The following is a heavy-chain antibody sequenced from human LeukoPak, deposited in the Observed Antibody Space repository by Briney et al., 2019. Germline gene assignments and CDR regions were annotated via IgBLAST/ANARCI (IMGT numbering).Heavy chain of an antibody. D-gene: IGHD3-22*01. J-gene: IGHJ4*02. CDR3: ARVYYYDSSGYYFDY. V-gene: IGHV4-39*07. Sequence: SETLSLTCTVSGGSISSSNYYWGWIRQPPGKGLEWVGTIYYSGSTYYNPSLKSQVTISVDRSKNQFSLKLSSVTAADTAVYYCARVYYYDSSGYYFDYWGQGTLVTVSS. CDR2: IYYSGST. CDR1: GGSISSSNYY.